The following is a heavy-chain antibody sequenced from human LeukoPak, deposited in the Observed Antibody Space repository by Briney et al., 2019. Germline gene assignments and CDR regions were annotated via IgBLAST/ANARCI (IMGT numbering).Heavy chain of an antibody. Sequence: KPGGSLRLSCAASGFTFSSYSMNWVRQAPGKGLEWVSSISSSSSYIYYADSVKGRFTISRDNAKSSLYLQMNSLRAEDTAVYYCAREDGSSRDFDPWGQGTLVTVSS. CDR3: AREDGSSRDFDP. CDR2: ISSSSSYI. D-gene: IGHD6-13*01. CDR1: GFTFSSYS. V-gene: IGHV3-21*01. J-gene: IGHJ5*02.